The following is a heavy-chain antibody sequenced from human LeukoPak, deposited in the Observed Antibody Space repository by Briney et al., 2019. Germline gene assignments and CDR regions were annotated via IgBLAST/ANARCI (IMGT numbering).Heavy chain of an antibody. V-gene: IGHV4-34*01. J-gene: IGHJ3*02. D-gene: IGHD4-11*01. CDR1: GGSFSGYY. CDR3: ARAPWAYGNYVHAFDI. CDR2: IYSGGRI. Sequence: PSETLSLTCAVYGGSFSGYYWAWIRQPPGKGLEWIGSIYSGGRIYYNPSLKSRVSISIDTSNNDLSLKVTSVTAADTAGYYCARAPWAYGNYVHAFDIWGQGTMVTVSS.